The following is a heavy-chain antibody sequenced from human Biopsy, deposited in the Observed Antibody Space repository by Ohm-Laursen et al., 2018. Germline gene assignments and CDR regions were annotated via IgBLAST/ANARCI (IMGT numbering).Heavy chain of an antibody. CDR2: ISYTGGI. J-gene: IGHJ4*02. V-gene: IGHV4-59*01. CDR3: ARMPHFDY. CDR1: GGSISGYH. Sequence: TLSLTWTVSGGSISGYHWSWIRKSPGKGLEWLAYISYTGGINSNPSLNGRATMSLDTSKNQFSLRLIYVTAAGTAVYYWARMPHFDYWGQGILVTVSS. D-gene: IGHD2-2*01.